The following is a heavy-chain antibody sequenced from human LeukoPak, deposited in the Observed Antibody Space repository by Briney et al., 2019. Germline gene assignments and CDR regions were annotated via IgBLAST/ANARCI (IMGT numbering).Heavy chain of an antibody. V-gene: IGHV3-64*01. CDR2: ISSNGGST. CDR3: ARGEIPGAFDI. J-gene: IGHJ3*02. CDR1: GFTFSSYA. Sequence: GGSLRLSCAASGFTFSSYAMHWVRQAPGKGLGYVSAISSNGGSTYYVNSVKGRFTISRDNSKNTLYLQMGSLRAEDMAVYYCARGEIPGAFDIWGQGTMVTVSS. D-gene: IGHD5-24*01.